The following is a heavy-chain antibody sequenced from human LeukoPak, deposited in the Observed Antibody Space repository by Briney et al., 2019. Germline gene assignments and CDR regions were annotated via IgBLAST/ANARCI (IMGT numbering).Heavy chain of an antibody. CDR3: ARGGGVAAGNWFDP. Sequence: SVKVSCKASGGTFSSYAISWVRQAPGQGLEWMGGIIPIFGTANYAQKFQGRVTITTDESTSTAYMELSSLRSEDTAVYYCARGGGVAAGNWFDPWGQGTLVTVSS. V-gene: IGHV1-69*05. CDR2: IIPIFGTA. CDR1: GGTFSSYA. D-gene: IGHD2-8*02. J-gene: IGHJ5*02.